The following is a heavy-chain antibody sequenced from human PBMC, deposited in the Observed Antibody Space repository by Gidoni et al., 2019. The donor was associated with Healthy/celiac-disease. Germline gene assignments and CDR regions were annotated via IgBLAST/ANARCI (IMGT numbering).Heavy chain of an antibody. D-gene: IGHD4-17*01. CDR1: GFTSSSYA. V-gene: IGHV3-23*01. J-gene: IGHJ6*03. Sequence: EVQLLESGGGLVQPGGSLRLSCAASGFTSSSYAMSWVRQAPGKGLEWVSAISGSGGSTYYADSVKGRFTISRDNSKNTLYLQMNSLRAEDTAVYYCAKSGDYGDYYYYMDVWGKGTTVTVSS. CDR2: ISGSGGST. CDR3: AKSGDYGDYYYYMDV.